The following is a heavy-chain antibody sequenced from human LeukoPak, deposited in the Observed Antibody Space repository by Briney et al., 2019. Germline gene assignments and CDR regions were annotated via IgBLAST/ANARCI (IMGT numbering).Heavy chain of an antibody. J-gene: IGHJ4*02. CDR2: INPNSGGT. Sequence: ASVKVSCKASGYTFTGYYMHWVRQAPGQGLEWMGWINPNSGGTNYAQKFQGRVTMTRDTSISTAYMELSRLRSDDTAVDYCARVSSQVVGATRYWGQGTLVTVSS. CDR3: ARVSSQVVGATRY. D-gene: IGHD1-26*01. V-gene: IGHV1-2*02. CDR1: GYTFTGYY.